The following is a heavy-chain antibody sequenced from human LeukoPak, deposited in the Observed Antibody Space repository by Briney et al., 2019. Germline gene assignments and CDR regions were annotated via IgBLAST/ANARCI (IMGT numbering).Heavy chain of an antibody. CDR2: ISSTASSI. Sequence: PGGPLRLSCAASEFTFSSYSMSWVRQAPGKGLEWVSYISSTASSIYYADSVKGRFTISRDNAKNSLYLQMNSLRAEDTAVYYCARDVTYHGGDWFDPWGQGTLVTVSS. CDR1: EFTFSSYS. V-gene: IGHV3-48*04. D-gene: IGHD4-23*01. CDR3: ARDVTYHGGDWFDP. J-gene: IGHJ5*02.